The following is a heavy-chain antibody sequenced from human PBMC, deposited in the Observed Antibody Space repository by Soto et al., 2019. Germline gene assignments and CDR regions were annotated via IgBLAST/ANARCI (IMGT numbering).Heavy chain of an antibody. CDR3: ARAGRSTVPRGWFDP. Sequence: QVQLQDSGPGLVKPSQTLSLTCTVSGGSISSGGYYWSWIRQHPGKGLEWIGYIYYRGSTYYNPSLECRVTISVVTSKNQVTLKLSSVTAADTAVDYCARAGRSTVPRGWFDPCGQGTLVTVSS. CDR2: IYYRGST. D-gene: IGHD4-17*01. V-gene: IGHV4-31*03. J-gene: IGHJ5*02. CDR1: GGSISSGGYY.